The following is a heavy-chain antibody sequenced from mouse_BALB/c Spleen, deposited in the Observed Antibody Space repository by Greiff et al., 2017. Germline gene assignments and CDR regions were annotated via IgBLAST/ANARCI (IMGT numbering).Heavy chain of an antibody. CDR1: GFSLTSYC. V-gene: IGHV2-6-2*01. J-gene: IGHJ1*01. CDR3: ARAGTGYWYFDV. CDR2: IWSDGST. Sequence: QVQLKESGPDLVAPSQSLSITCTVSGFSLTSYCVHWVRQPPGKGLEWLVVIWSDGSTTYNSALKSRLSISKDNSKSQVFLKMNSLQTDDTAMYYCARAGTGYWYFDVWGAGTTVTVSS. D-gene: IGHD4-1*01.